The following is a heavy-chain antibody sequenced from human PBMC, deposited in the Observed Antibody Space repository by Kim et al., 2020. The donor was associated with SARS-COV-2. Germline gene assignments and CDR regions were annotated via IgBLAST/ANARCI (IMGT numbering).Heavy chain of an antibody. CDR3: ARGPYYDFWSGYLSYYYYGMEV. Sequence: GGSLRLSCAASGFTFSSYGMHWVRQAPGKGLEWVAVIWYDGSNKYYADSVKGRFTISRDNSKNTLYLQMNSLRAEDTAVYYCARGPYYDFWSGYLSYYYYGMEVWGQGTTVTVSS. CDR1: GFTFSSYG. CDR2: IWYDGSNK. V-gene: IGHV3-33*01. D-gene: IGHD3-3*01. J-gene: IGHJ6*02.